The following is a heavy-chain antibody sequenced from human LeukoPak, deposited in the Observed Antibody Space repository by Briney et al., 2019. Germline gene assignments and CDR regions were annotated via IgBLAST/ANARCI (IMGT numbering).Heavy chain of an antibody. J-gene: IGHJ4*02. CDR2: INSDGSST. CDR1: GFTFSNYW. CDR3: GRDLYGDDHTDY. V-gene: IGHV3-74*01. D-gene: IGHD4-17*01. Sequence: PGESLKISCAASGFTFSNYWMHWVRQAPGKGLVWVSRINSDGSSTSYADSVKGRFTISRDNAKNTLYLQMNSLRAEDTAVYYCGRDLYGDDHTDYWGQGTLVTVSS.